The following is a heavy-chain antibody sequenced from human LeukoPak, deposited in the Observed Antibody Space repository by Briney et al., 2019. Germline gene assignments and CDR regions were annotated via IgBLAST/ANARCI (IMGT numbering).Heavy chain of an antibody. Sequence: PGGSLRLSCAASGFTFEDYAMHWVRQAPGEGLEWVLSISWNSAFIDYADSVKGRFTISRDNAKNSLYLQMNSLRAEDTALYYCAKDIDPGGYYSDCWGQGTLVTVSS. J-gene: IGHJ4*02. CDR3: AKDIDPGGYYSDC. V-gene: IGHV3-9*01. D-gene: IGHD3-10*01. CDR2: ISWNSAFI. CDR1: GFTFEDYA.